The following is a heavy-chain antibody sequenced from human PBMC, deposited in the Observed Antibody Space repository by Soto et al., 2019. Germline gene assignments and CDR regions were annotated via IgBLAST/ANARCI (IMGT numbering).Heavy chain of an antibody. V-gene: IGHV1-3*01. Sequence: QVPLVQSGAEVKKPGASVKDSCKASGYTFTSYAMHWVRQAPGQRLEWMGWINAGNGNTKYSQKFQGRVTITRDTTASTAYMELSSLRSEDTAVYYCAGVGRCSGGSCYYYYGMDVWGQGTTVTVSS. D-gene: IGHD2-15*01. CDR2: INAGNGNT. CDR1: GYTFTSYA. J-gene: IGHJ6*02. CDR3: AGVGRCSGGSCYYYYGMDV.